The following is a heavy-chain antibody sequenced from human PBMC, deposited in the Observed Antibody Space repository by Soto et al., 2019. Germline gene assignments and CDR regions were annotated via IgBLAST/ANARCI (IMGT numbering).Heavy chain of an antibody. CDR3: AIVYYDSSGYLIFDY. Sequence: ASVKVSCKASGYTFTSYGISWVRQAPGQGLEWMGWISAYNGNTNYAQKLQGRVTMTTDTSTSTAYMELRSLRSDDTAVYYCAIVYYDSSGYLIFDYWGQGTLVTVSS. J-gene: IGHJ4*02. D-gene: IGHD3-22*01. CDR2: ISAYNGNT. CDR1: GYTFTSYG. V-gene: IGHV1-18*01.